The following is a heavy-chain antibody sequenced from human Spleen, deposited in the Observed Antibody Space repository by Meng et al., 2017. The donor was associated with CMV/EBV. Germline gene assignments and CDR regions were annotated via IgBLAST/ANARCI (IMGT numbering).Heavy chain of an antibody. Sequence: ESLKISCAVYGGSLSDHYWNWIRQPPGKGLEWIGEITHSGATNYNMSLSSRVTMSVDTSNNQFSLKLSSVTAADTAVYYCAASYGSGGYYNWFDPWGQGTQVTVSS. CDR2: ITHSGAT. J-gene: IGHJ5*02. V-gene: IGHV4-34*01. CDR1: GGSLSDHY. CDR3: AASYGSGGYYNWFDP. D-gene: IGHD3-10*01.